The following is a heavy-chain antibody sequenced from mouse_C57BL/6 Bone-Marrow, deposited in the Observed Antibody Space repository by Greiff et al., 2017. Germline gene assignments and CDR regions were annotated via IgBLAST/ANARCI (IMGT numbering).Heavy chain of an antibody. CDR3: ARDRGITRAMDY. CDR2: ISDGGSYT. V-gene: IGHV5-4*01. J-gene: IGHJ4*01. CDR1: GFTFSSYA. D-gene: IGHD1-3*01. Sequence: DVMLVESGGGLVKPGGSLKLSCAASGFTFSSYAMSWVRQTPEKRLEWVATISDGGSYTYYPDNVKGRFTISRDNAKNNLYLQRSHLKSEDTAMYYCARDRGITRAMDYWGQGTSVTVSS.